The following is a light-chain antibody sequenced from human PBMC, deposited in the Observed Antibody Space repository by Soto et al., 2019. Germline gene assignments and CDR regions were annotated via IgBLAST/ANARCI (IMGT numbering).Light chain of an antibody. V-gene: IGKV3-20*01. CDR1: QSVQSSY. J-gene: IGKJ2*01. CDR3: QQNDILPFT. CDR2: AAS. Sequence: QSVQSSYLAWYKQKPGQAPSLLIYAASSRAAGIPDRFSGSGSGTDFTLTIIRLESEDFAVYYCQQNDILPFTFGQGTKVDIK.